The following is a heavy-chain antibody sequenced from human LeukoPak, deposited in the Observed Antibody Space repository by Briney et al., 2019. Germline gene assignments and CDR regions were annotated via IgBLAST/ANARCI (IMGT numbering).Heavy chain of an antibody. Sequence: SQTLSLTCAISGDSVSSNSAAWNWIRQSPSRGLEWLGRTYYRSKWYNDYAVSVKSRITINPDTSKNQFSLKLSSVTAADTAVYYCARLYDRMTTVTYFDYWGQGTLVTVSS. V-gene: IGHV6-1*01. CDR3: ARLYDRMTTVTYFDY. CDR2: TYYRSKWYN. CDR1: GDSVSSNSAA. D-gene: IGHD4-17*01. J-gene: IGHJ4*02.